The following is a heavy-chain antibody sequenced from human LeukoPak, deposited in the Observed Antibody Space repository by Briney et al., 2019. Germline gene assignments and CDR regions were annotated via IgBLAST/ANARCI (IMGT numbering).Heavy chain of an antibody. J-gene: IGHJ4*02. CDR1: GFNFNSNA. Sequence: PGGSLRLSCATSGFNFNSNAMIWVRQAPGKGLEWVSAISGSGGSTYYADSVKGRFTISRDNSKNTLYLQMNSLRAEDTTVYYCAKGRGQTRTGTMDYWGRGTLVTVSS. CDR3: AKGRGQTRTGTMDY. CDR2: ISGSGGST. V-gene: IGHV3-23*01. D-gene: IGHD1/OR15-1a*01.